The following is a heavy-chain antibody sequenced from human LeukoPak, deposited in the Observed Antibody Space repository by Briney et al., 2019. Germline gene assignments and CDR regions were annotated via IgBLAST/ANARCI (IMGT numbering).Heavy chain of an antibody. Sequence: GASVKVSCKASGYTFTSYAMHWVRQAPGQRLEWMGWINAGNGNTKYSQKFQGRVTITRDTSASTAYTELSSLRSEDTAVYYCARTLGDFDWFEFWSPGTLVTVSS. CDR3: ARTLGDFDWFEF. CDR1: GYTFTSYA. V-gene: IGHV1-3*01. D-gene: IGHD3-9*01. J-gene: IGHJ4*02. CDR2: INAGNGNT.